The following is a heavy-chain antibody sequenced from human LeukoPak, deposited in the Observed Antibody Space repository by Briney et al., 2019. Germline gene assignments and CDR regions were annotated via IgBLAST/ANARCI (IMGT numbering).Heavy chain of an antibody. CDR2: IYHSGST. CDR3: ARVGRRDGYYFDY. J-gene: IGHJ4*02. V-gene: IGHV4-30-2*01. Sequence: SETLSLTCSVSGGSISSGGYYWSWIRQPPGKGLEWIGYIYHSGSTYYNPSLKSRVTISVDRSKNQFSLKLSSVTAADTAVYYCARVGRRDGYYFDYWGQGTLVTVSS. CDR1: GGSISSGGYY.